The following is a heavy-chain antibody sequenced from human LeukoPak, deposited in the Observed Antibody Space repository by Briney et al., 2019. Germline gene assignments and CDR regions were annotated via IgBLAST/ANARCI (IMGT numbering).Heavy chain of an antibody. Sequence: ASVKVSCKASGYTFTSYDINWVRQATGQGLEWMGWMQPNSGNTGYAQKFQGRVTMTRNTSISTAYMELSSLRSEDTAVYYCARVGPLLYPLDYWGQGTLVTVSS. D-gene: IGHD2-2*02. CDR2: MQPNSGNT. CDR3: ARVGPLLYPLDY. J-gene: IGHJ4*02. CDR1: GYTFTSYD. V-gene: IGHV1-8*01.